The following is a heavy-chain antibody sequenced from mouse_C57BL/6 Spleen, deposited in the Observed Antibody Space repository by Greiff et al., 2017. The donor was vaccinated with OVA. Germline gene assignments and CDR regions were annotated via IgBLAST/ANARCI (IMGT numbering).Heavy chain of an antibody. D-gene: IGHD1-1*01. CDR1: GYTFTSYW. CDR3: ARSGGSSLYYYAMDY. J-gene: IGHJ4*01. Sequence: QVQLQQPGAQLVKPGASVKLSCKASGYTFTSYWMHWVKQRPGRGLEWIGRIYPNSGGTKYNEKFKSKATLTVDKPSSAAYMQLSSLTSEDSAVYYCARSGGSSLYYYAMDYWGQGTSVTVSS. V-gene: IGHV1-72*01. CDR2: IYPNSGGT.